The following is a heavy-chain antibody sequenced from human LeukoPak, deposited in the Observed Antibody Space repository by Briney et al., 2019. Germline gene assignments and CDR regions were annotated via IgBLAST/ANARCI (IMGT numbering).Heavy chain of an antibody. J-gene: IGHJ4*02. CDR3: ARDQTDGDYVYNY. CDR2: INSDGSST. CDR1: GFTFSSYA. Sequence: PGGSLRLSCAASGFTFSSYAMSWVRQAPGKGLVWVSRINSDGSSTRYADSVKGRFTISRDNAKNTLYLQMNSLRAEDTAVYYCARDQTDGDYVYNYWGQRTLVTVSS. V-gene: IGHV3-74*01. D-gene: IGHD4-17*01.